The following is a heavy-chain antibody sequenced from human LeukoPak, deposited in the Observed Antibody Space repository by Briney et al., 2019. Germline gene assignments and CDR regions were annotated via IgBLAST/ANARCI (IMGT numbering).Heavy chain of an antibody. Sequence: ASVKVSCKASGGTFSSYTISWVRQAPGQGLEWMGRIIPILGVANYAQKFQGRVTITADKSTSTAYMELSSLRSEDTAVYYCARVGQQLAFDYWGQGTLVTVSP. CDR3: ARVGQQLAFDY. J-gene: IGHJ4*02. CDR1: GGTFSSYT. CDR2: IIPILGVA. D-gene: IGHD6-13*01. V-gene: IGHV1-69*02.